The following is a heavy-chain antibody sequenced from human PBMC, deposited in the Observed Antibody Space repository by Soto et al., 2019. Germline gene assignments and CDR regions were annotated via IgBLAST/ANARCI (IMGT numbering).Heavy chain of an antibody. Sequence: QVQLVQSGAEVKKPGASVKVSCKASGYTFTGYYMHWVRQAPGQGLEWMGWINPNSGGTNYAQKFQGWVTMTRETSISTAYMELSRLRSDDTAVYYCARETTTAVAGTIGAFDIWGQGTMVTVSS. D-gene: IGHD6-19*01. CDR1: GYTFTGYY. CDR2: INPNSGGT. CDR3: ARETTTAVAGTIGAFDI. V-gene: IGHV1-2*04. J-gene: IGHJ3*02.